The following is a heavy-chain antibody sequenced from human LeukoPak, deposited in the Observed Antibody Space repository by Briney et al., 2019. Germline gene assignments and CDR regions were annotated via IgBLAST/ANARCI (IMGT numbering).Heavy chain of an antibody. CDR3: ARDLYSDSGGYSYYFDY. D-gene: IGHD3-22*01. V-gene: IGHV1-18*01. CDR2: ISAYNGNT. Sequence: ASVKVSCKASGYTFTSYDISWVRQAPGQGLEWMGCISAYNGNTNYAQKFQGRVTMTTDTSTSTAYMELRSLRSDDTAVYYCARDLYSDSGGYSYYFDYWGQGTLVTVSS. CDR1: GYTFTSYD. J-gene: IGHJ4*02.